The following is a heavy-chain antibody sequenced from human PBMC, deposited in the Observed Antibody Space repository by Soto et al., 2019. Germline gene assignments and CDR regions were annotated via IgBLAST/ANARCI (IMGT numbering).Heavy chain of an antibody. V-gene: IGHV3-30*03. CDR1: GFTFSDYG. D-gene: IGHD4-17*01. J-gene: IGHJ5*02. Sequence: PGGSLRLSCAASGFTFSDYGMNWVRQAPGKGLEWLAVISSDGNERYYADSLKGRFTISRDNSENTLYLEMTNMGPADTGTYFCAHRTFDGYGNVDWFDPWGPGTLVTVSS. CDR3: AHRTFDGYGNVDWFDP. CDR2: ISSDGNER.